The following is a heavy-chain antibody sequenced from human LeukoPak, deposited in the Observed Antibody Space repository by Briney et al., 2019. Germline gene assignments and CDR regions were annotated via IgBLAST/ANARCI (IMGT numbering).Heavy chain of an antibody. J-gene: IGHJ4*02. D-gene: IGHD3-9*01. CDR2: IYYSGST. CDR3: ARSDILTGYYLDY. Sequence: SETLSLTCTVSSGSISSSSYYWGWIRQPPGKGLEWIGSIYYSGSTYYNPSLKSRVTISVDTSKNQFSLKLSSVTAADTAVYYCARSDILTGYYLDYWGQGTLVTVSS. V-gene: IGHV4-39*01. CDR1: SGSISSSSYY.